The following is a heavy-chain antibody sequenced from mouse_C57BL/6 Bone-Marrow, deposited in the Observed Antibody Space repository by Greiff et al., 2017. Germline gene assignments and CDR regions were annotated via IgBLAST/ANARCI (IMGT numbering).Heavy chain of an antibody. CDR1: GFTFSSYT. J-gene: IGHJ2*01. Sequence: EVKLVESGGGLVKPGGSLKLSCAASGFTFSSYTMSWVRQTPEKRLEWVATISGGGGNTYYPDSVKGRFTISRDNAKNTLYLQMSSLRSEDTALYYGARLYYGGSAFDYWGQGTTLTVSS. CDR2: ISGGGGNT. V-gene: IGHV5-9*01. CDR3: ARLYYGGSAFDY. D-gene: IGHD1-1*01.